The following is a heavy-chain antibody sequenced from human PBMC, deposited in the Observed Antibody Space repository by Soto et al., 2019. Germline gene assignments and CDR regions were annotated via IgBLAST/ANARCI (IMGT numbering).Heavy chain of an antibody. V-gene: IGHV1-45*02. J-gene: IGHJ5*02. CDR1: GYTFTYRY. Sequence: ASVKVSCKASGYTFTYRYLHWVRQAPGQALEWMGWITPFNGNTNYAQKFQGRVTITRDRSMSTAYMELSSLRSEDTAMYYCAISPQAAAGCFDPWCPGPLVTVFS. CDR3: AISPQAAAGCFDP. D-gene: IGHD6-13*01. CDR2: ITPFNGNT.